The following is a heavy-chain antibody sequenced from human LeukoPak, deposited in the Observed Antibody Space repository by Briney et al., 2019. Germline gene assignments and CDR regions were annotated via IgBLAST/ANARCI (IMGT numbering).Heavy chain of an antibody. J-gene: IGHJ4*02. D-gene: IGHD1-26*01. Sequence: GGSLRLSCAASAFTFSSYSMNWVRQAAGKGLEWVSSISSSSSYIYYADSVKGRFTISRDNAKNSLYLQKNSLRAEDTAVYYCARDWSGIVGATTAVPYFDYWGQGTLVTVSS. CDR3: ARDWSGIVGATTAVPYFDY. CDR2: ISSSSSYI. V-gene: IGHV3-21*01. CDR1: AFTFSSYS.